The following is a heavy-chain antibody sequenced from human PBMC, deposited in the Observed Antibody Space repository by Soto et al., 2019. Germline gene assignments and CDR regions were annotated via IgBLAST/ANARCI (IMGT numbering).Heavy chain of an antibody. V-gene: IGHV1-69*13. Sequence: GASVKVSCKASGGTFSSYAISWVRQAPGQGLEWMGGIIPIFGTANYAQKFQGRVTITADESTSTAYMELSSLRSEDTAVYYCATSRDGYNYGNGYYYYYYGMDVWGQGTTVTVSS. D-gene: IGHD5-12*01. J-gene: IGHJ6*02. CDR3: ATSRDGYNYGNGYYYYYYGMDV. CDR1: GGTFSSYA. CDR2: IIPIFGTA.